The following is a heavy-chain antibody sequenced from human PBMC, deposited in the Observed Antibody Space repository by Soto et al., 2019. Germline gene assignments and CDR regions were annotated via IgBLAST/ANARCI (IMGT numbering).Heavy chain of an antibody. J-gene: IGHJ4*02. CDR2: INPNSGGT. V-gene: IGHV1-2*02. D-gene: IGHD6-6*01. CDR1: GYAFTGYY. CDR3: AVYSSSSAFDY. Sequence: ASVKVSCKASGYAFTGYYMHWVRQAPGQGLEWMGWINPNSGGTNYAQKFQGRVKMTRDKSRSTAYMELSRLRSDDTAVYYCAVYSSSSAFDYWGQGTLVTVSS.